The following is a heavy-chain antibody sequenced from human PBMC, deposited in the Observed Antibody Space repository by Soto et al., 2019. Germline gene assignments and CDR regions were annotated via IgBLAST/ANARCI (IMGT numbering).Heavy chain of an antibody. CDR1: GGSFSGYY. Sequence: LSLTCAVYGGSFSGYYWSWIRQPPGKGLEWIGEINHSGSTNYNPSLKSRVTISVDTSKNQFSLKLSSVTAADTAVYYCASIFGRITIFGVVTMGYFDYWGQGTLVTVSS. V-gene: IGHV4-34*01. D-gene: IGHD3-3*01. CDR2: INHSGST. CDR3: ASIFGRITIFGVVTMGYFDY. J-gene: IGHJ4*02.